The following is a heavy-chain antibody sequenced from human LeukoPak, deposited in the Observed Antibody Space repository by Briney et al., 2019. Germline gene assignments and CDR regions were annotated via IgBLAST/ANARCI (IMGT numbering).Heavy chain of an antibody. CDR1: GGSISSYY. Sequence: SETLSLTCTVSGGSISSYYWSWIRQPPGKGLEWIGYIYYSGSTNYNPSLKSRVTISVDTSKNQFSLKLSSVTAADTAVYYCARLDHYYDSREGGDYWGQGTLVTVSS. D-gene: IGHD3-22*01. V-gene: IGHV4-59*08. CDR2: IYYSGST. CDR3: ARLDHYYDSREGGDY. J-gene: IGHJ4*02.